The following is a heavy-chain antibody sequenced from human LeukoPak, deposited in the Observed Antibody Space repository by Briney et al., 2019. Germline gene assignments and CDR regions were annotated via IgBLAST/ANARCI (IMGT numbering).Heavy chain of an antibody. Sequence: SETLSLTCTVSGGSISSSSFHWGWIRQPPGKGLEWIGSIYYSRSTYYNPSLKSRVTISVDTSKNQFSLKLSSVTAADTAVYYCARISTMYSSGPYYFDTWGQGTLVTVSS. V-gene: IGHV4-39*07. CDR1: GGSISSSSFH. J-gene: IGHJ4*02. CDR2: IYYSRST. D-gene: IGHD6-19*01. CDR3: ARISTMYSSGPYYFDT.